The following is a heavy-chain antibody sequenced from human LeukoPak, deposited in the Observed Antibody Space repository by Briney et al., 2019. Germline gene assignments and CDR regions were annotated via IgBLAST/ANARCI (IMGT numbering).Heavy chain of an antibody. CDR2: ISSSGSAI. J-gene: IGHJ4*02. D-gene: IGHD4-17*01. CDR3: ARDRGTGHYGDYEFDY. V-gene: IGHV3-48*01. CDR1: GFTVSSNY. Sequence: GGSLRLSCAASGFTVSSNYMSWVRQAPGKGLEWVSYISSSGSAIYYADSVKGRFTISRDNAKNSLYLQMNSLRAEDTAVYYCARDRGTGHYGDYEFDYWGQGTLVTVSS.